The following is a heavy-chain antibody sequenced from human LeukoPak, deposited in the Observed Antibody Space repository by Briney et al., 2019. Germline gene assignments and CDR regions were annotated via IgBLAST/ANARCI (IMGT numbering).Heavy chain of an antibody. D-gene: IGHD2-2*02. CDR2: VYPGDSET. Sequence: GESLKISCQGSGYPFAGNWIAWVRQMPGKGLEWMGVVYPGDSETRYSPSFQGQVTISADKSVNTAYLQWNSLQPSDTAMYYCARAKLGYCSGASCYTQYYFDTWGQGTLVTVSS. CDR3: ARAKLGYCSGASCYTQYYFDT. V-gene: IGHV5-51*01. CDR1: GYPFAGNW. J-gene: IGHJ4*02.